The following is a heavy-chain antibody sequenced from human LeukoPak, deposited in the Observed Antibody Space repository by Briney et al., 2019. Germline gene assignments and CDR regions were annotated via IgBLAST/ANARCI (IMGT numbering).Heavy chain of an antibody. Sequence: GGSLRLSCAASGFTFSSYEMNWVCQAPGKGLEWVSYISSSGSTIYYADSVKGRFTISRDNAKNTLYLQMNSLRAEDTAVYYCARDGDTNYFDYWGQGTLVTVSS. CDR1: GFTFSSYE. CDR3: ARDGDTNYFDY. J-gene: IGHJ4*02. D-gene: IGHD5-18*01. V-gene: IGHV3-48*03. CDR2: ISSSGSTI.